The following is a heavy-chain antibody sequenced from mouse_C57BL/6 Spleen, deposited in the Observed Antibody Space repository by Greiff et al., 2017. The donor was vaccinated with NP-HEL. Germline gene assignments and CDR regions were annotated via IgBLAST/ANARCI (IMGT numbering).Heavy chain of an antibody. J-gene: IGHJ3*01. CDR3: AKMDLGQLRGFAD. D-gene: IGHD3-2*02. V-gene: IGHV1-64*01. CDR1: GYTFTSYW. CDR2: IHPNSGST. Sequence: QVQLPQPGAELVKPGASVKLSCKASGYTFTSYWMHWVKQRPGQGLEWIGMIHPNSGSTNYNEKFKSKATLTVDKSSSTAYMQLSSLTAEDSAVYYCAKMDLGQLRGFADWGQGTLVTVSA.